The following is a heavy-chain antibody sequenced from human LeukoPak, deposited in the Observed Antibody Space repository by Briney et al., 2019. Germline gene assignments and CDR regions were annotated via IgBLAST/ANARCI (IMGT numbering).Heavy chain of an antibody. CDR2: ISPGGGST. Sequence: ASVKVSCKASGYTFTSYYMHWVRQAPGQGLEWMGIISPGGGSTSYAQKFQGRVTMTRDTSTSTVYMELSSLRSEDTAVYYCARDREGHYDLNPLEHWGQGTLVTVSS. V-gene: IGHV1-46*01. J-gene: IGHJ4*02. D-gene: IGHD3-22*01. CDR1: GYTFTSYY. CDR3: ARDREGHYDLNPLEH.